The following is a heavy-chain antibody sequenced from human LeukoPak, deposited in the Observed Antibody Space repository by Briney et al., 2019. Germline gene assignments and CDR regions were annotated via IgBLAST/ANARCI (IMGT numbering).Heavy chain of an antibody. Sequence: SETLSLTCTVSVGSISSHYWSWIRQTPGKGLEWIGYISYSGGTNYSPSLKSRVTISVDTSKSQFSLKLTSVTAADTAVYYCARGPGVPAAIGDVWGKGTTVTVSS. CDR1: VGSISSHY. CDR3: ARGPGVPAAIGDV. D-gene: IGHD2-2*02. CDR2: ISYSGGT. J-gene: IGHJ6*04. V-gene: IGHV4-59*11.